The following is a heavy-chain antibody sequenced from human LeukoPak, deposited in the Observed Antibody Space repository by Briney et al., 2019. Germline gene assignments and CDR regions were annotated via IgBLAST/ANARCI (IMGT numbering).Heavy chain of an antibody. CDR2: VSRSGGTK. CDR1: GFTFSSCA. V-gene: IGHV3-23*01. CDR3: AKFSGPGTYNPLDY. Sequence: GGSLRLSCVRSGFTFSSCAITWVRQAPGKGLEWVSVVSRSGGTKYYADSVKGRFTVSRDNSMSTAFLQMSSLKAEDTAVYFCAKFSGPGTYNPLDYWGQGTQVTVSS. J-gene: IGHJ4*02. D-gene: IGHD5-24*01.